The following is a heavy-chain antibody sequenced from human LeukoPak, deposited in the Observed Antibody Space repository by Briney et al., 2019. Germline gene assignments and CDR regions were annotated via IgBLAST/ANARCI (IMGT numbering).Heavy chain of an antibody. J-gene: IGHJ5*02. Sequence: SQTLSLTCTVSGGSISSGSYYWSWIRQPAGKGLEWIGRIYTSGSTNYNPSLKSRVTISVDTSKNQFSLKLSSVTAADTAVYYCARVELGSGSYVLFDPWGQGTLVTVSS. V-gene: IGHV4-61*02. D-gene: IGHD3-10*01. CDR1: GGSISSGSYY. CDR2: IYTSGST. CDR3: ARVELGSGSYVLFDP.